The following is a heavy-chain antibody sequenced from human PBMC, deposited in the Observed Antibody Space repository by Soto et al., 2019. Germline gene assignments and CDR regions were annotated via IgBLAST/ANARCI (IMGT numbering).Heavy chain of an antibody. Sequence: KTSETLSLTCTVSGGSISSYYWSWIRQPPGKGLEWIGYIFYSGSTKYNPSLKSRVTISVDRSKNHFSLNLSSVTAADTAVYYCARDKGRYDSGMDVWGQGTTVTVS. CDR3: ARDKGRYDSGMDV. CDR1: GGSISSYY. V-gene: IGHV4-59*01. CDR2: IFYSGST. D-gene: IGHD3-9*01. J-gene: IGHJ6*02.